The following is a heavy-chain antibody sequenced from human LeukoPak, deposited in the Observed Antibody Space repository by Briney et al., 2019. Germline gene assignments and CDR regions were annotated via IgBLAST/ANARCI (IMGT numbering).Heavy chain of an antibody. CDR1: GFTLSNYW. V-gene: IGHV3-7*05. CDR3: ARENWYLDS. D-gene: IGHD1-1*01. J-gene: IGHJ4*02. CDR2: IKQDGNEK. Sequence: GGSLRLSCAASGFTLSNYWMTWVRQAPGKGLEWVAYIKQDGNEKYYVDSVKGRFIISRDNAKNSLHLQINSLRADDTAVYYCARENWYLDSWGQGTLVTVSS.